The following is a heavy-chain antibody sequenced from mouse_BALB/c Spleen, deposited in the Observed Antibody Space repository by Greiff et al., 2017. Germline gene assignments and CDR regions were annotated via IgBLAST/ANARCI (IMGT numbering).Heavy chain of an antibody. CDR3: TRCGRDY. Sequence: QVQLQQSGAELVRPGASVTLSCKASGYTFTDYEMHWVKQTPVHGLEWIGAIDPETGGTAYNQKFKGKATLTADKSSSTAYMELRSLTSEDSAVYYCTRCGRDYWGQGTTLTVSS. D-gene: IGHD4-1*01. V-gene: IGHV1-15*01. CDR2: IDPETGGT. CDR1: GYTFTDYE. J-gene: IGHJ2*01.